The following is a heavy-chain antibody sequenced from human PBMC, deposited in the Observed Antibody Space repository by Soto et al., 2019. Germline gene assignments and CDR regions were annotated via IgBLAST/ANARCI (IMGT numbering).Heavy chain of an antibody. Sequence: EVQLVESGGGLVQPGGSLRPSCEAPGFTFRNYDMPWVRQGTGKGLEWVSGISAAGDPDYADSVEGRFTISRENAQNSFFLQMNSLRVGDTAVYYCARTDRDFYGLDVWGQGTTVIVSS. CDR3: ARTDRDFYGLDV. J-gene: IGHJ6*02. V-gene: IGHV3-13*05. CDR2: ISAAGDP. CDR1: GFTFRNYD.